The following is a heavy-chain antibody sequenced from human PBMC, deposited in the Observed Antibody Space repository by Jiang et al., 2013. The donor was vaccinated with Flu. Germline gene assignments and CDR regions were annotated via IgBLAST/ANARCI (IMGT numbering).Heavy chain of an antibody. CDR2: IDWDDDK. D-gene: IGHD6-19*01. Sequence: KPTQTLTLTCTFSGFSLSTSGMRVSWIRQPPGKALEWLARIDWDDDKFYSTSLKSRLTVTKDTSKNQVVLTMANMDPVDTATYYCAHKAVTGTFLHWGQGTLVTVSS. J-gene: IGHJ4*02. V-gene: IGHV2-70*04. CDR3: AHKAVTGTFLH. CDR1: GFSLSTSGMR.